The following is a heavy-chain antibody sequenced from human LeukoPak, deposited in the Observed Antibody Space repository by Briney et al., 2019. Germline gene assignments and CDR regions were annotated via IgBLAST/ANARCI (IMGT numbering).Heavy chain of an antibody. V-gene: IGHV4-59*01. Sequence: SETLSLTCTVSGGSISSYYWSWIRQPPGKGLEWIGYIYYSGSTNYNPSLKSRVTISVDTSKNQFSLKLSSVTAADTAVYYCARVRHYGDYVGGSYYFDYWGQGTLVTVSS. CDR3: ARVRHYGDYVGGSYYFDY. CDR1: GGSISSYY. J-gene: IGHJ4*02. CDR2: IYYSGST. D-gene: IGHD4-17*01.